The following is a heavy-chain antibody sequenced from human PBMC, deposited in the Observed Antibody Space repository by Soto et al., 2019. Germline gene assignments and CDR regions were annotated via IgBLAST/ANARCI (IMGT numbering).Heavy chain of an antibody. Sequence: QVQLQESGPGLVKPSQTLSLTCTVSGGSISSGRYYWSWIRQHPGKGLEWIGYIFYIGSTLYNPFRKGRINISVDTSKNYCSLKLTPVTVADTAIYYCARGFDRDDVWSGYVGEGLSLPYGLDVWGQGSAVTVSS. CDR2: IFYIGST. D-gene: IGHD3-3*01. J-gene: IGHJ6*02. V-gene: IGHV4-31*03. CDR1: GGSISSGRYY. CDR3: ARGFDRDDVWSGYVGEGLSLPYGLDV.